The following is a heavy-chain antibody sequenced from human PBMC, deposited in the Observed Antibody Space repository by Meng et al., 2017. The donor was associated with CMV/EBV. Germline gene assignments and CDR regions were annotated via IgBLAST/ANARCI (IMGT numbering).Heavy chain of an antibody. CDR2: ISWNSGSM. D-gene: IGHD2-2*01. Sequence: GGSLRLSCAASGFTFDDYAMHWVRQAPGKGLEWVSGISWNSGSMGYADSVKGRFTISRDNSKNTLYLQMNSLRAEDTAVYYCAKDRKAAMIVDWGQGTLVTVSS. V-gene: IGHV3-9*01. J-gene: IGHJ4*02. CDR3: AKDRKAAMIVD. CDR1: GFTFDDYA.